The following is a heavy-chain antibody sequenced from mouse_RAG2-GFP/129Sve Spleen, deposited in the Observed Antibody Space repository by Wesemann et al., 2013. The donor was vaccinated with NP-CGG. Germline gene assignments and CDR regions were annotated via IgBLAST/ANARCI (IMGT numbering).Heavy chain of an antibody. Sequence: QVQLQQPGAELVKPGAPVKLSCKASGYTFTSYWMNWVKQRPGRGLEWIGRIDPSDSETHYNQKFKDKATLTVDKSSSTAYIQLSSLTSEDSAVYYCARNSYWYFDVWGGAGGPRVTVSS. V-gene: IGHV1-69*02. CDR3: ARNSYWYFDV. CDR1: GYTFTSYW. CDR2: IDPSDSET. J-gene: IGHJ1*01.